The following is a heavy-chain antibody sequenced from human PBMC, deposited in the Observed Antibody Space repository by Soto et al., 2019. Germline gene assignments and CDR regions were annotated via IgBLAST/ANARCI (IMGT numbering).Heavy chain of an antibody. CDR2: IYHSRST. V-gene: IGHV4-30-2*01. J-gene: IGHJ5*02. CDR1: GGSISSGGYS. D-gene: IGHD2-21*01. CDR3: ARIPSP. Sequence: QLQLQESGSGLVKPSQTLSLTCAVSGGSISSGGYSWSWIRQPPGKGLEWIGYIYHSRSTYYNPXLXTXXTIPVDRSKNQFSLKLSSVTAADTAVYYCARIPSPWGQGTLVTVSS.